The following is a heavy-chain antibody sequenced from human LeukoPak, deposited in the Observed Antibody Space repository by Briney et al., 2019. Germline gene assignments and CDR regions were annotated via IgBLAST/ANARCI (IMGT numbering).Heavy chain of an antibody. CDR1: GFTFSSYS. J-gene: IGHJ3*02. V-gene: IGHV3-21*01. D-gene: IGHD6-19*01. Sequence: GGSLRFSCAASGFTFSSYSMNWVRQAPGKGLEWVSSISSSSSYIYYADSVKGRFTISRDNAKNSLYLQMNSLRAEDTAVYYCARKVAVADTSDDAFDIWGQGTMVTVSS. CDR3: ARKVAVADTSDDAFDI. CDR2: ISSSSSYI.